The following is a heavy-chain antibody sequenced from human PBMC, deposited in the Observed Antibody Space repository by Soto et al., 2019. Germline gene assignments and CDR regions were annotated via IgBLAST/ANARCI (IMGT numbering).Heavy chain of an antibody. CDR1: GGSVSSGSYY. V-gene: IGHV4-61*01. CDR2: IYYSGST. Sequence: SLTCTVSGGSVSSGSYYWSWIRQPPGKGLEWIGYIYYSGSTNYNPSLKSRVTISVDTSKNQFSLKLSSVTAADTAVYYCAREGDGYNFDYWGQGTLVTVSS. J-gene: IGHJ4*02. D-gene: IGHD5-12*01. CDR3: AREGDGYNFDY.